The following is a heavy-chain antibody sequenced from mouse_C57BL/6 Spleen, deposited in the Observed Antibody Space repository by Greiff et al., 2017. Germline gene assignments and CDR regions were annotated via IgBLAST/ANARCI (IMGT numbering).Heavy chain of an antibody. V-gene: IGHV1-82*01. Sequence: QVQLQQSGPELVKPGASVKISCKASGYAFSSSWMNWVKQRPGKGLEWIGRIYPGDGDTNYNGKFKGKATLTADKSSGTAYMQLSSLTSEDSAVYFCAREEITTAMDYWGQGTSVTVSS. J-gene: IGHJ4*01. CDR2: IYPGDGDT. CDR3: AREEITTAMDY. D-gene: IGHD1-1*01. CDR1: GYAFSSSW.